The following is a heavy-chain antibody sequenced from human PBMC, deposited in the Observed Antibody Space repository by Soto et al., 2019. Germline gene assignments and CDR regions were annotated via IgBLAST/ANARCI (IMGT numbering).Heavy chain of an antibody. D-gene: IGHD1-1*01. CDR2: IWYDGSNK. CDR1: GFTFSSYG. CDR3: ARETQHDWKDGTDYYYYMDV. J-gene: IGHJ6*03. V-gene: IGHV3-33*01. Sequence: QVQLVESGGGVVQPGRALRLSCAASGFTFSSYGMHWVRQAPGKGLEWVAVIWYDGSNKYYADSVKGRFTISRDNSKNTLYLQMNSLRAEDTAVYYCARETQHDWKDGTDYYYYMDVWGKGTTVTVSS.